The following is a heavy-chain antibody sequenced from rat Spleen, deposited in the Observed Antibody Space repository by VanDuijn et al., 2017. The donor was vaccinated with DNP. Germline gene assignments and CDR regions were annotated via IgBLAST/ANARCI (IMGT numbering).Heavy chain of an antibody. CDR3: TRNRDYYYSSYIYLLFDY. J-gene: IGHJ2*01. D-gene: IGHD1-2*01. Sequence: QVQLKESGPGLVQPSETLSLTCTVSGFSLTSYSVSWVRQPSGKGPEWMGRMWYDGDTAYNSALKSRLSISRDTSKNQVFLKMNSLQTDDTGTYYCTRNRDYYYSSYIYLLFDYWGQGVMVTVSS. V-gene: IGHV2-63*01. CDR1: GFSLTSYS. CDR2: MWYDGDT.